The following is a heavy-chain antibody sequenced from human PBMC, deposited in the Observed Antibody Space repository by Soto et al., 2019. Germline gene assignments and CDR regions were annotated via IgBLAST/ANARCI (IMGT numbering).Heavy chain of an antibody. D-gene: IGHD6-13*01. V-gene: IGHV4-30-2*01. CDR3: ASARVAEAQESYYYYYGMDV. Sequence: SETLSLTCAVSGGSISSGGYSWRWIRQPPGKGLEWIGYIYHSGSTYYNPSLKSRVTISVDRSKNQFSLKLSSVTAADTAVYYCASARVAEAQESYYYYYGMDVWGQGTTVTVSS. CDR2: IYHSGST. J-gene: IGHJ6*02. CDR1: GGSISSGGYS.